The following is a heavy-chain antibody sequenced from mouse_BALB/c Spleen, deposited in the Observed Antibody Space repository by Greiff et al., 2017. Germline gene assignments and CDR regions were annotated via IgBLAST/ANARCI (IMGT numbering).Heavy chain of an antibody. CDR3: ARDRDDYDHLWFAY. CDR1: GFSLTSYG. V-gene: IGHV2-9*02. J-gene: IGHJ3*01. Sequence: VQGVESGPGLVAPSQSLSITCTVSGFSLTSYGVHWVRQPPGKGLEWLGVIWAGGSTNYNSALMSRLSISKDNSKSQVFLIMNSLQTDDTAMYYCARDRDDYDHLWFAYWGQGTLVTVSA. CDR2: IWAGGST. D-gene: IGHD2-4*01.